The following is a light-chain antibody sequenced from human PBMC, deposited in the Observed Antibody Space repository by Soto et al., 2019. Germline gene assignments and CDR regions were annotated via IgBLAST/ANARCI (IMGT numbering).Light chain of an antibody. V-gene: IGLV2-8*01. CDR1: SSDIGAYNY. Sequence: QSALTQPPSASGSPGQSVTISCTGTSSDIGAYNYVSWFQQHPGEAPKLIISDVNKRPSGVPDRFSGSKSGNTASLTVSGLQAEDEADYYCTSYGGRDNLMFGGGTKLTVL. J-gene: IGLJ3*02. CDR3: TSYGGRDNLM. CDR2: DVN.